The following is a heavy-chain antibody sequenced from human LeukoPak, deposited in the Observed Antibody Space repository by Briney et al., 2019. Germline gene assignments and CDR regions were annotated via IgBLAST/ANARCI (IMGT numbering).Heavy chain of an antibody. D-gene: IGHD4-17*01. Sequence: PGGSLRLSCAASRFTFSSYGMHWIRQAPGKGLEWVAVISYDGSNKYYADSVKGRFTISRDNSKNTLYLQMNSLRAEDTAVYYCAKEDPVTTLDYWGQGTLVTVSS. CDR2: ISYDGSNK. V-gene: IGHV3-30*18. CDR1: RFTFSSYG. J-gene: IGHJ4*02. CDR3: AKEDPVTTLDY.